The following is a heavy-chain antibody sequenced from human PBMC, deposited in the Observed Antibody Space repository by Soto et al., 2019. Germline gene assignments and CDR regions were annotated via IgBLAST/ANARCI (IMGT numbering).Heavy chain of an antibody. J-gene: IGHJ4*02. D-gene: IGHD1-26*01. CDR2: ISASGGSA. V-gene: IGHV3-23*01. CDR1: GITLSSYA. CDR3: AKGQNSGTYRFYFDY. Sequence: GGSLRLSCAASGITLSSYAMSWVRQAPGKGPEWVSGISASGGSASYADSVKGRFTISRDNSKNTLYLQMNSLRADDTAVYHCAKGQNSGTYRFYFDYWGQGALVTVSS.